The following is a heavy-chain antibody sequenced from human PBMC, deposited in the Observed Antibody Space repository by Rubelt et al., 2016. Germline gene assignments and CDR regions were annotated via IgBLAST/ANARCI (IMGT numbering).Heavy chain of an antibody. D-gene: IGHD6-6*01. J-gene: IGHJ5*02. V-gene: IGHV4-38-2*02. Sequence: QVQLQESGPGLVKPSETLSLTCTVSGYSISSGYYWGWIRQPPGKGLEWIGEINHSGSTNYNPSLKVRVTISVDTSKNQFSLKLSSVTAADTAVYYCAGEEYSSSDNCFDPWGQGTLVTVSS. CDR1: GYSISSGYY. CDR3: AGEEYSSSDNCFDP. CDR2: INHSGST.